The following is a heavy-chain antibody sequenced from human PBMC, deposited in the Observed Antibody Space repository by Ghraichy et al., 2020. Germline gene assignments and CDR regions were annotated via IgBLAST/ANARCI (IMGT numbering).Heavy chain of an antibody. CDR1: GYTFTSYG. D-gene: IGHD3-3*01. CDR2: ISAYNGNT. CDR3: ARFHLAGYDFWSGISPVYYYYYGMDV. V-gene: IGHV1-18*01. J-gene: IGHJ6*02. Sequence: ASVKVSCKASGYTFTSYGISWVRQAPGQGLEWMGWISAYNGNTNYAQKLQGRVTMTTDTSTSTAYMELRSLRSDDTAVYYCARFHLAGYDFWSGISPVYYYYYGMDVWGQGTTVTVSS.